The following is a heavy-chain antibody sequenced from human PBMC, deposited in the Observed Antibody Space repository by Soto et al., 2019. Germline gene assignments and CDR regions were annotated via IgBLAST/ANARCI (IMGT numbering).Heavy chain of an antibody. CDR2: IWYDGSNK. CDR3: ARDTGYCSSTSCYPKYYFDY. D-gene: IGHD2-2*01. V-gene: IGHV3-33*01. J-gene: IGHJ4*02. CDR1: GFTFSSYG. Sequence: GGSLRLSCAASGFTFSSYGMHWVRQAPGKGLERVAVIWYDGSNKYYADSVKGRFTISRDNSKNTLYLQMNSLRAEDTAVYYCARDTGYCSSTSCYPKYYFDYWGQGTLVTVSS.